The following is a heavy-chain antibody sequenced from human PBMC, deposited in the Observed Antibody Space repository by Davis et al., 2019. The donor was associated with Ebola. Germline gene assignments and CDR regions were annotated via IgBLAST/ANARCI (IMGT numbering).Heavy chain of an antibody. D-gene: IGHD3-3*02. CDR1: GFTFGDYA. CDR2: TRNKANGYTT. V-gene: IGHV3-72*01. J-gene: IGHJ6*04. Sequence: GESLKISCTASGFTFGDYAMSWFRQAPGKGLEWVGRTRNKANGYTTEYAASVKDRFTISRDDSKNSLYLQMNSLKTEDTAVYYCAGSLAGSNYYGMDVWGKGTTVTVSS. CDR3: AGSLAGSNYYGMDV.